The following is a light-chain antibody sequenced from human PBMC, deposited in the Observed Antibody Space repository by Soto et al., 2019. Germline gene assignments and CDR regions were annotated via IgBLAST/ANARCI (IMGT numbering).Light chain of an antibody. Sequence: ILLTQSPGTLSRSPGERATLSCGASQSVSNNYLAWYKQKPGQAPRLLIYGASNRATGIPDRLSGSASGTEFTLTISRLEPEDFAVYYCQQYGSSGTFGQGTQVDIK. CDR3: QQYGSSGT. CDR2: GAS. J-gene: IGKJ1*01. CDR1: QSVSNNY. V-gene: IGKV3-20*01.